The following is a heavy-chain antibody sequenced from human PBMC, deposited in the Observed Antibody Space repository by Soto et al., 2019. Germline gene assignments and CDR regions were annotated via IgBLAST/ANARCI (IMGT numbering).Heavy chain of an antibody. CDR3: ARARNRYFDY. J-gene: IGHJ4*02. D-gene: IGHD1-1*01. Sequence: SETLSLTCNVSGGSMTTGSYFWSWIRQPPGKGLEWIGYVFRSGSINYTPSFKSRVTISIDTSKNQFSLMLKSVTAADTAVYFCARARNRYFDYWGQGALVTVSS. V-gene: IGHV4-61*01. CDR2: VFRSGSI. CDR1: GGSMTTGSYF.